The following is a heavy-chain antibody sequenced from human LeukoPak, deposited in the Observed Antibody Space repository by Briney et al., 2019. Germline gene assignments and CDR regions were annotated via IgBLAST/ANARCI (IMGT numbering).Heavy chain of an antibody. Sequence: PGRSLRLSCAASGFTFSSYAMHWVRQAPGKGLEWVAVISYDGSNKYYADSVKGRFTISRDNSKNTLYLQMNSLRAEDTAVYYCANSAEDYYDSSGPFDYWGQGTLVTVSS. J-gene: IGHJ4*02. D-gene: IGHD3-22*01. CDR3: ANSAEDYYDSSGPFDY. CDR2: ISYDGSNK. V-gene: IGHV3-30*04. CDR1: GFTFSSYA.